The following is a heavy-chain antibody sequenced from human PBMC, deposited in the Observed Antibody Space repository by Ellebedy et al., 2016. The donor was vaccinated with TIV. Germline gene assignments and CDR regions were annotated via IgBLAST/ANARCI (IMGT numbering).Heavy chain of an antibody. J-gene: IGHJ4*02. CDR1: GGSFSGYY. D-gene: IGHD2-2*02. CDR3: ARAPRGPGYCSSTSCYTLDY. CDR2: INHSGST. V-gene: IGHV4-34*01. Sequence: SETLSLXCAVYGGSFSGYYWSWIRQSPGKGLEWIGEINHSGSTNYNPSLKSRVTISVDTSKNQFSLKLSSVTAADTAVYYCARAPRGPGYCSSTSCYTLDYWGQGTLVTVSS.